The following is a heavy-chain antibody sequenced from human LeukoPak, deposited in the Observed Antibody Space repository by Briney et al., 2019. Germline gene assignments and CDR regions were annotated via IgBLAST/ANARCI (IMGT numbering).Heavy chain of an antibody. Sequence: GGSLRLSCAASGFTFSDYYMSWIRQAPGKGLEWVSYISSSGSTIYYADSVKGRFTISRDNAKNSLYLQMNSLRAEDTAVYYCASSGYPSLDYYYYMDVWGKGTTVTVSS. D-gene: IGHD2-15*01. V-gene: IGHV3-11*04. CDR1: GFTFSDYY. CDR2: ISSSGSTI. CDR3: ASSGYPSLDYYYYMDV. J-gene: IGHJ6*03.